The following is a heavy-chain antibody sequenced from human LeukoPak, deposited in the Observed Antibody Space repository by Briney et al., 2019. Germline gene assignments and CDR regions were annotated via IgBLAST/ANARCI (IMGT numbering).Heavy chain of an antibody. Sequence: GGSLRLSCAASGFTFSSYAMSWVRQAPGKGLEWVSAISGSGGSTYYADSVKGRFTISRDNSKNTLYLQMNSLRAEDTAVYYCAVGPPSWISSENWFDPWGQGTLVTVSS. J-gene: IGHJ5*02. CDR3: AVGPPSWISSENWFDP. V-gene: IGHV3-23*01. D-gene: IGHD1-26*01. CDR1: GFTFSSYA. CDR2: ISGSGGST.